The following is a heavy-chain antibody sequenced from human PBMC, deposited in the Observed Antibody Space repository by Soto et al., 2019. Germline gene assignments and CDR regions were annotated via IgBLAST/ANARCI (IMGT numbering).Heavy chain of an antibody. CDR2: IYPGDSDT. V-gene: IGHV5-51*01. CDR1: GYSFTSYW. Sequence: PGESLKISCKGSGYSFTSYWIGWVRQMPGKGLEWMGIIYPGDSDTRYSPSFQGQVTISADKSISTAYLQWSSLKASDTAMYYCARHVELTYYYYGMDVWGQGTTVTVSS. CDR3: ARHVELTYYYYGMDV. J-gene: IGHJ6*02. D-gene: IGHD1-26*01.